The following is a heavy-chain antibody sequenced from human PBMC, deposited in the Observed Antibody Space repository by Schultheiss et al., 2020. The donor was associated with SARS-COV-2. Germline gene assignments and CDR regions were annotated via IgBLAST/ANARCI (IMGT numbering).Heavy chain of an antibody. Sequence: GGSLRLSCAASGFTFSNAWMSWVRQIPGKGLVLVSRINSDGSASSYADSVQGRFTVSRDNAGNTLYLQMNNLRVEDTAIYYCARARAEQHLPFSWGPIPHPTTWFDPWCQGTLVTVSS. CDR2: INSDGSAS. CDR1: GFTFSNAW. D-gene: IGHD6-13*01. V-gene: IGHV3-74*01. J-gene: IGHJ5*02. CDR3: ARARAEQHLPFSWGPIPHPTTWFDP.